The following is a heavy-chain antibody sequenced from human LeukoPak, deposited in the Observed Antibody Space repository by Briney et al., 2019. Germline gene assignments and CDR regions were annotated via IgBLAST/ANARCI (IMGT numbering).Heavy chain of an antibody. J-gene: IGHJ4*02. V-gene: IGHV3-48*01. CDR1: GFPLSSYS. CDR3: VRVKGSYSDY. D-gene: IGHD2-15*01. CDR2: ISASGSAI. Sequence: PGGSLRLSCTASGFPLSSYSMNWIRQAPGKGLEWISYISASGSAIYYVDSVNGRVTVSRDNARNSLFLQMDSPRAEDTAVYYCVRVKGSYSDYCSPGSLV.